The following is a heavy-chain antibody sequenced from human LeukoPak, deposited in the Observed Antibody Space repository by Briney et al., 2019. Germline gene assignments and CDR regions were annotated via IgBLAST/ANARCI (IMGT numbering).Heavy chain of an antibody. CDR2: ISSSGSTI. J-gene: IGHJ4*02. CDR3: ARGPIAALYYFDY. Sequence: GGSLRLSCAASGFTFSSYGMNWVRQAPGKGLEWVSYISSSGSTIYYADSVKGRFTISRDSAKNSLYLQMNSLRAEDTAVYYCARGPIAALYYFDYWGQGTLVTVSS. CDR1: GFTFSSYG. D-gene: IGHD6-6*01. V-gene: IGHV3-48*04.